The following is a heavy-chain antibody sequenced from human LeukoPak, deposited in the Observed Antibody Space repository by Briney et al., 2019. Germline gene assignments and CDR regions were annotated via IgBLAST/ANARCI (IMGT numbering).Heavy chain of an antibody. CDR3: ARVNLDYYDGSGYYPEYFQH. J-gene: IGHJ1*01. D-gene: IGHD3-22*01. V-gene: IGHV3-21*01. CDR1: GFTFSSYS. CDR2: ISSSSSYI. Sequence: GGSLRLSCAASGFTFSSYSMNWVRQAPGKGLEWVSSISSSSSYIYYADSVKGRFTISRDNAKNSLYLQMNSLRAEDTAVYYCARVNLDYYDGSGYYPEYFQHWGQGTLVTVSS.